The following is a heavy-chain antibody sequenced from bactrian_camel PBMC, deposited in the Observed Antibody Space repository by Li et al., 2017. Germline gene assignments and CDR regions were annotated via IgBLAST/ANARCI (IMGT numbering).Heavy chain of an antibody. CDR1: GFVFTGYC. CDR2: INSDGTYT. V-gene: IGHV3S6*01. CDR3: AADADDDTVVTGGSGY. Sequence: HVQLVESGGGSVQSGGSLRLSCTSSGFVFTGYCMGWFRQAPGKEREGVASINSDGTYTYYSDSVKGRFTISRDNAKNLLFLQMDSPKFEDTAVYFCAADADDDTVVTGGSGYWGRGTQVTVS. J-gene: IGHJ6*01. D-gene: IGHD6*01.